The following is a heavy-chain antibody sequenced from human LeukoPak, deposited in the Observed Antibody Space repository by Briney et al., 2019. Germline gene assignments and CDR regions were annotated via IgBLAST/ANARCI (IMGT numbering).Heavy chain of an antibody. CDR2: ISYDGSNK. J-gene: IGHJ4*02. CDR1: GFTFSSYA. Sequence: GRSLRLSCAASGFTFSSYAMHWVRQAPGKGLEWVAVISYDGSNKYYADSVKGRFTISRDNSKNTLYLQMNSLRAEDTAVYYCARDPPPGRNYFDYWGQGTLVTVSS. CDR3: ARDPPPGRNYFDY. V-gene: IGHV3-30-3*01.